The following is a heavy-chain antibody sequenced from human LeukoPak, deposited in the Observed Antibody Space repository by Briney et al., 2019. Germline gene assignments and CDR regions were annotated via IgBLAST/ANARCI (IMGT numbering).Heavy chain of an antibody. CDR2: TYYRSKWYN. J-gene: IGHJ4*02. V-gene: IGHV6-1*01. CDR3: ARVSTYYDFWSGYYWD. D-gene: IGHD3-3*01. CDR1: GDSVSSNSAA. Sequence: SQTLSPTCAISGDSVSSNSAAWTWIRQSPSRGLEWLGRTYYRSKWYNDYAVSVKSRITINPDTSKNQFSLQLNSVTPEDTAVYYCARVSTYYDFWSGYYWDWGQGTLVTVSS.